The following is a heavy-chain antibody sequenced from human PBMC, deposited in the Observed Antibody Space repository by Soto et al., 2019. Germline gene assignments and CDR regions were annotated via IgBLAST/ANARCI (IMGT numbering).Heavy chain of an antibody. CDR2: INSDGSSA. CDR3: ARDGYNGFDY. V-gene: IGHV3-74*01. D-gene: IGHD5-12*01. Sequence: GGSLRLSCAPSGFIFRNYLMHWVRQAPGKGLVWISRINSDGSSASYADSVKGRFTISRDNAKNTLYLQMHSLRDEDTAVYYCARDGYNGFDYWGQATLVTVSX. J-gene: IGHJ4*02. CDR1: GFIFRNYL.